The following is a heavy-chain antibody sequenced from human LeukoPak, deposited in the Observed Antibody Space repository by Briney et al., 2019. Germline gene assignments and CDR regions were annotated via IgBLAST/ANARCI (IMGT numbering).Heavy chain of an antibody. D-gene: IGHD3-16*01. V-gene: IGHV4-59*01. J-gene: IGHJ4*02. Sequence: PSETLSLTCTVSGASFSSYYWNWIRQPPGKGLEWMGNIHYSGNTHYNPALKSRVTISADTSKNQFSLKLSSVTAADTAVYYCAGDSHLGERWGQGTLVTVSS. CDR3: AGDSHLGER. CDR2: IHYSGNT. CDR1: GASFSSYY.